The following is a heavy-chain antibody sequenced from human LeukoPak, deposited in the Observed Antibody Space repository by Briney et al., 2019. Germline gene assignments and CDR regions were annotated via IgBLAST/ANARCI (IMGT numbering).Heavy chain of an antibody. V-gene: IGHV3-48*03. CDR1: GFTFSSYE. D-gene: IGHD2-2*01. CDR3: ARDSRGYCSSTSCPDRRFDY. J-gene: IGHJ4*02. Sequence: PGGSLRLSCAASGFTFSSYEMNWVRQAPGKGLEWVSYISSSGSTIYYADSVKGRFTISRDNAKNSLYLQMNSLRAEDTAVYYCARDSRGYCSSTSCPDRRFDYWGQSTLVTVSS. CDR2: ISSSGSTI.